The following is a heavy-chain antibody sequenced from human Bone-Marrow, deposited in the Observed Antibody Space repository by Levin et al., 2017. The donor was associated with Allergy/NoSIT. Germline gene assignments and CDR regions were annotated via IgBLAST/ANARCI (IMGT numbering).Heavy chain of an antibody. CDR3: ARGELGSGYLFDY. CDR1: CYPFTLFD. Sequence: AASVKVSCTTSCYPFTLFDIHCVRQATVHGLEWMGWMYPNSDNAGYAQKFQGRVTMTRNTSISTAYMELSSLRSEDTAIYDCARGELGSGYLFDYWGQGTLVTVSS. V-gene: IGHV1-8*01. J-gene: IGHJ4*02. D-gene: IGHD5-12*01. CDR2: MYPNSDNA.